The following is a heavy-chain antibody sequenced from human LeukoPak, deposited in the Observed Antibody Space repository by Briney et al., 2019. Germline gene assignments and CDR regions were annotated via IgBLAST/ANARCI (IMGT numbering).Heavy chain of an antibody. D-gene: IGHD3-22*01. Sequence: SVKVSCKXSGYTFSSYGISWVRQAPGQGLEWMGGIIPIFGTANYAQKFQGRVTITTDESTSTAYMELSSLRSEDTAVYYCARDSYYDSSGYFDYWGQGTLVTVSS. CDR2: IIPIFGTA. CDR1: GYTFSSYG. V-gene: IGHV1-69*05. CDR3: ARDSYYDSSGYFDY. J-gene: IGHJ4*02.